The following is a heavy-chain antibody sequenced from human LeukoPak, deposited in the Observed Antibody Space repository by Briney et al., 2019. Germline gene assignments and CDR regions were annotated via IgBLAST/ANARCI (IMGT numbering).Heavy chain of an antibody. CDR3: ARGSMFRSYYYGMDV. CDR1: GGTFSSYG. Sequence: ASVKVSCKASGGTFSSYGISWVRQAPGQGLEWMGGIIPIFGTANYAQKFQGRVTITADESTSTAYMELSSLRSEDTAVYYCARGSMFRSYYYGMDVWGQGTTVTVSS. D-gene: IGHD3-10*02. J-gene: IGHJ6*02. V-gene: IGHV1-69*13. CDR2: IIPIFGTA.